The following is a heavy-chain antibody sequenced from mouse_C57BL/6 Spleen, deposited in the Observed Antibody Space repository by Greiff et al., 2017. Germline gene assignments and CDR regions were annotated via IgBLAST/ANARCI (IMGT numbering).Heavy chain of an antibody. CDR3: ARGRRETDWYFDV. Sequence: VQLQQPGAELVRPGTSVKLSCKASGYTFTSYWMHWVKQRPGQGLEWIGVIDPSDSYTNYNQKFKGKATLTVDTSSSTAYMQLSSLTSEDSAVYYCARGRRETDWYFDVWGTGTTVTVSS. J-gene: IGHJ1*03. CDR1: GYTFTSYW. V-gene: IGHV1-59*01. CDR2: IDPSDSYT. D-gene: IGHD4-1*01.